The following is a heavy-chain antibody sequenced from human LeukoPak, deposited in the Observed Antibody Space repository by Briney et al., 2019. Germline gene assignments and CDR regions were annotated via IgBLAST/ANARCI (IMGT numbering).Heavy chain of an antibody. V-gene: IGHV3-21*01. CDR1: GFTFSSYH. D-gene: IGHD3-10*01. Sequence: KPGGSLRLSCAASGFTFSSYHMNWVRQAPGKGLEWVSSISSSSSYIYYADSVKGRFTISRDNAKNTLYLQMNDLTVEDTAVYYCGRGMRDYYGLDYWGQGILVTVSS. J-gene: IGHJ4*02. CDR2: ISSSSSYI. CDR3: GRGMRDYYGLDY.